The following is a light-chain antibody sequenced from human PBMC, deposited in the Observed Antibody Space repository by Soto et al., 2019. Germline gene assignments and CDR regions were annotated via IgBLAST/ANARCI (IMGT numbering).Light chain of an antibody. CDR2: GAS. CDR1: QSAGSD. J-gene: IGKJ4*01. Sequence: EIVMTQSPATLSVSPGERATLSCRASQSAGSDLAWYQQKPGQTPRLLIFGASTRATGIPARFSGSGSGTEFALTISSLQSEDFAVYYCQQYNNWPLTFGGGTKVDIK. CDR3: QQYNNWPLT. V-gene: IGKV3-15*01.